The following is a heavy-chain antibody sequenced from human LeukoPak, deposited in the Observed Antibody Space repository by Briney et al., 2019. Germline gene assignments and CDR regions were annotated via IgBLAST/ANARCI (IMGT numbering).Heavy chain of an antibody. CDR1: GGSFSGYY. V-gene: IGHV4-34*01. CDR2: INHSGST. J-gene: IGHJ4*02. Sequence: SETLSLTCAVYGGSFSGYYWSWIRQPPGKGLEWIGEINHSGSTNYNPSLESRVTISVDTSKNQFSLKLSSVTAADTAVYYCARGPRIFDYWGQGTLVTVSS. CDR3: ARGPRIFDY.